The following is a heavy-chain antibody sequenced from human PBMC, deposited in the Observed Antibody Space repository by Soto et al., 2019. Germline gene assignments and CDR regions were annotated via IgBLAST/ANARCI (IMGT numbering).Heavy chain of an antibody. Sequence: ESGGGLVQPGGSLRLPFAASGFTFGSYARSWVRQAPGKGREWVSAFTGSGDSTYYADSVKGRFTVSRDNSKNTLYLQMNSLRAEDTAVYYCAKVFVFTIREGFDYWGLGTLVTVSS. CDR1: GFTFGSYA. CDR2: FTGSGDST. J-gene: IGHJ4*02. V-gene: IGHV3-23*01. D-gene: IGHD3-3*01. CDR3: AKVFVFTIREGFDY.